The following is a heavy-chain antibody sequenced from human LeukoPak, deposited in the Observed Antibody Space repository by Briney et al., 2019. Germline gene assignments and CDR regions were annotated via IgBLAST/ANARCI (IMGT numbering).Heavy chain of an antibody. Sequence: GGSLRLSCAASGLTFSSYWMSWVRQAPGKGLEWVANIKQDGSEKYYVDSVKGRFTISRDNAKNSLYLQMNSLRAEDTAVYYCASLKAVAGTPFDYWGQGTLVTVSS. CDR2: IKQDGSEK. CDR3: ASLKAVAGTPFDY. V-gene: IGHV3-7*01. J-gene: IGHJ4*02. CDR1: GLTFSSYW. D-gene: IGHD6-19*01.